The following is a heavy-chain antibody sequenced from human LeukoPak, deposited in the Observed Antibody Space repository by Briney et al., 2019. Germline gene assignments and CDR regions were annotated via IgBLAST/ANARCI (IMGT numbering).Heavy chain of an antibody. V-gene: IGHV3-33*01. J-gene: IGHJ4*02. Sequence: GGSLRLSCAASQFTFSNHGMHWVRQAPGKGLEWVAVIWYDGSNKYYADSVKGRFTISRDNSQSTLYLQMNSLRAEDTAVYYCARDRGVSYFDYWGQGTQVTVSS. CDR1: QFTFSNHG. CDR2: IWYDGSNK. CDR3: ARDRGVSYFDY. D-gene: IGHD3-10*01.